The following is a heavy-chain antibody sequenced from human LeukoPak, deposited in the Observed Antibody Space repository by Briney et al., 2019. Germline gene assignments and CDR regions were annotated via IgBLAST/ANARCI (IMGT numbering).Heavy chain of an antibody. Sequence: SQTLSLTCAISGDSVSSNSAAWNWIRQSPSRGLEWLGRTYYRSKWYNDYAVSVKSRITINPGTSKNQFSLQLNSVTPEDTAVYYCARGRYSGYDWGFDYFDYWGQGTLVTVSS. V-gene: IGHV6-1*01. D-gene: IGHD5-12*01. CDR2: TYYRSKWYN. J-gene: IGHJ4*02. CDR3: ARGRYSGYDWGFDYFDY. CDR1: GDSVSSNSAA.